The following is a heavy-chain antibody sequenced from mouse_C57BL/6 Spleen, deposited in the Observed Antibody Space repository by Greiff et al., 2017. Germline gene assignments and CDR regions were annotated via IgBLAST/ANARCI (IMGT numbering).Heavy chain of an antibody. CDR3: ARRRYDYDDYFDY. Sequence: VKLVESGGGLVKPGGSLKLSCAASGFTFSDYGMHWVRQAPEKGLEWVAYISSGSSTIYYADTVKGRFTISRDNAKNTLFLQMTSLRSEDTAMYYCARRRYDYDDYFDYWGQGTTLTVSS. D-gene: IGHD2-4*01. CDR2: ISSGSSTI. CDR1: GFTFSDYG. J-gene: IGHJ2*01. V-gene: IGHV5-17*01.